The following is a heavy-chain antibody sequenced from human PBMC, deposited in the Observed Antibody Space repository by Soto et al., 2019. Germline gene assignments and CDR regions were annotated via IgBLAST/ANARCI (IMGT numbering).Heavy chain of an antibody. CDR1: GGSISSGDYY. Sequence: SETLSLTCTVSGGSISSGDYYWSWIRQPPGKGLEWIGYIYYSGSTNYNPSLKSRVTISVDTSKNQFSLKLSSVTAADTAVYYCDRSPSGYTLDYWGQATLVTV. V-gene: IGHV4-30-4*01. CDR3: DRSPSGYTLDY. J-gene: IGHJ4*02. D-gene: IGHD5-12*01. CDR2: IYYSGST.